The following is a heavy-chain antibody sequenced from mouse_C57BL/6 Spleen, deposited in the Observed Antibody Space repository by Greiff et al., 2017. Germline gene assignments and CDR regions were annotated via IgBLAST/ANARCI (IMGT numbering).Heavy chain of an antibody. CDR3: ARSGNGFAY. J-gene: IGHJ3*01. CDR2: IHPNSGST. D-gene: IGHD4-1*01. V-gene: IGHV1-64*01. CDR1: GYTFTSYW. Sequence: QVQLQQPGAELVKPGASVKLSCKASGYTFTSYWMPWVKQRPGQGLEWIGMIHPNSGSTNYNEKFKSKATLTVYKSSSTAYMQLSSLTSEYSAAYYCARSGNGFAYWGQGTLVTVSA.